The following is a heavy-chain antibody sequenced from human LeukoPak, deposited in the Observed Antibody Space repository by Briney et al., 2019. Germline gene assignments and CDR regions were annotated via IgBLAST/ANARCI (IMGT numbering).Heavy chain of an antibody. CDR2: INPSGGST. J-gene: IGHJ5*02. CDR3: ARDMAYYDILTGYYGTDWFDP. V-gene: IGHV1-46*01. CDR1: GYTFTSYY. Sequence: ASVKVSCKASGYTFTSYYMHWVRQAPGQGLEWMGIINPSGGSTSYAQKFQGRVTMTRDTSTSTVYMELSSLRSEDTAVYYCARDMAYYDILTGYYGTDWFDPWGQGTLVTVSS. D-gene: IGHD3-9*01.